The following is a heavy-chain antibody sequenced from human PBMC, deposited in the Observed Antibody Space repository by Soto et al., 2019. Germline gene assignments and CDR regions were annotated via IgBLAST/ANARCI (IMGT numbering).Heavy chain of an antibody. D-gene: IGHD3-22*01. V-gene: IGHV3-23*01. J-gene: IGHJ4*02. Sequence: VQLLESGGGLVQPGGSLRLSCAASGFTFSSYAMSWVPQAPGKGLEWVSAISGSGGSTYYADSVKGRFTISRDNSKNTLYLQMNSLRAEDTAVYYCAKEEYYYDSSGFRWFDYWGQGTLVTVSS. CDR3: AKEEYYYDSSGFRWFDY. CDR2: ISGSGGST. CDR1: GFTFSSYA.